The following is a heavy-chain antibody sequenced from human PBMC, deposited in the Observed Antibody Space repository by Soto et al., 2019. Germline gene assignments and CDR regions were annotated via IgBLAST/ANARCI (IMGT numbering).Heavy chain of an antibody. CDR3: ARYDSSGYYWPYYYYGMDV. CDR1: GFTFSTYS. J-gene: IGHJ6*02. V-gene: IGHV3-21*01. D-gene: IGHD3-22*01. CDR2: ISSSSSYI. Sequence: EVQLVESGGGLVKPGGSLRLSCAASGFTFSTYSMNWVRQAPGKGLEWVSSISSSSSYIYYADSVKGRFTISRDNAKNPLSXQMNSLRAEDTAVYYCARYDSSGYYWPYYYYGMDVWGQGTTVTVSS.